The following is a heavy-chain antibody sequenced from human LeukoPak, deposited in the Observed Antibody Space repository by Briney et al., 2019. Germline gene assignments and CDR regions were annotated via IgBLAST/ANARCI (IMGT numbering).Heavy chain of an antibody. CDR1: GGSISSHY. CDR2: IYYSGST. V-gene: IGHV4-59*11. D-gene: IGHD5-18*01. Sequence: SETLSLTCTVSGGSISSHYRSWIRQPPGKGLEWIGYIYYSGSTNYNPSLKSRVTISVDTSKNQFSLKLSSVTAADTAVYYCAREGYSYGSTRPYYYYYMDVWGKGTTVTVSS. CDR3: AREGYSYGSTRPYYYYYMDV. J-gene: IGHJ6*03.